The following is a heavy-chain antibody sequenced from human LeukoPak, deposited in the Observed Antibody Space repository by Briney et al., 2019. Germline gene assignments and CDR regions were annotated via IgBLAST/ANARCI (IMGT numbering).Heavy chain of an antibody. CDR1: GFTFSSYA. CDR2: ISISGDNT. D-gene: IGHD3-3*01. V-gene: IGHV3-23*01. CDR3: AKDTHYEYYFDY. J-gene: IGHJ4*02. Sequence: GGSLRLSCAASGFTFSSYAMSWVRHAPGKGLEWVSSISISGDNTFYADSVKGRFTISRDNSKNTLYVQMNSLRAEDTAVYYCAKDTHYEYYFDYWGQGTLVTVSS.